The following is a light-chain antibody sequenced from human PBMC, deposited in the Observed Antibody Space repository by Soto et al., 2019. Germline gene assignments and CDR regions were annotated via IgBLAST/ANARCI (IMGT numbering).Light chain of an antibody. J-gene: IGKJ5*01. CDR2: AAS. Sequence: AIRMTQSPSSLSASTGDRVTITCRASQGISSYLAWYQQKPGKAPKLLIYAASTLQSGVPSRFSGSGSGTDFTLTISCLQSEDFATYYCQQYYSYLPRTFGQGTRLEIK. CDR1: QGISSY. V-gene: IGKV1-8*01. CDR3: QQYYSYLPRT.